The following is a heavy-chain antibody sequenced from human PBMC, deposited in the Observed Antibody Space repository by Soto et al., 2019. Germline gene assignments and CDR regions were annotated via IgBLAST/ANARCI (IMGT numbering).Heavy chain of an antibody. D-gene: IGHD1-26*01. CDR1: GGTFSSYA. CDR3: ARGATIATRLHYYYGMDV. V-gene: IGHV1-69*12. J-gene: IGHJ6*02. CDR2: IIPIFGTA. Sequence: QVQLVQSGAEMKKPGSSVKVSCKTSGGTFSSYAISWVRQAPGQGLEWMGGIIPIFGTANYAQKFQGRVTITADXXTXTXXMALTRLRSEESAGYYCARGATIATRLHYYYGMDVWGQGTTVTVSS.